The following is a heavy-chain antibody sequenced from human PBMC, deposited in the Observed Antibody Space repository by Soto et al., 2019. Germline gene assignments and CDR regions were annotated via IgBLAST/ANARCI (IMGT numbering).Heavy chain of an antibody. CDR3: YYDYGGSESSD. J-gene: IGHJ4*02. D-gene: IGHD4-17*01. CDR2: IIPIFGTA. V-gene: IGHV1-69*13. Sequence: ASVKVSCKASGGTFSSYAISWVRQAPGQGLEWMGGIIPIFGTANYAQKFQGRVTITADESTSTAYMELSSLRSEDTAVYYCYYDYGGSESSDWGQGTLVTVSS. CDR1: GGTFSSYA.